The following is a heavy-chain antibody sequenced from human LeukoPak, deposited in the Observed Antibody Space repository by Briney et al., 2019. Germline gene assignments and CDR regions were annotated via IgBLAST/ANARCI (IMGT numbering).Heavy chain of an antibody. CDR1: GGSISSHY. Sequence: PETLSLTCTVSGGSISSHYWSWIRQPPGKGLEWIGYIYYSGSTNYNPSLKSRVTISVDTSKNQFSLKLSSVTAADTAVYYCARGAVAGSFDYWGQGTLVTVSS. CDR2: IYYSGST. J-gene: IGHJ4*02. V-gene: IGHV4-59*11. D-gene: IGHD6-19*01. CDR3: ARGAVAGSFDY.